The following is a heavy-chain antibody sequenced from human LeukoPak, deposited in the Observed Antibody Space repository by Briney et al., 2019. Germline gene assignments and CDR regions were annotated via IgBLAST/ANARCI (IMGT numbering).Heavy chain of an antibody. CDR1: GFTFSSYA. Sequence: GSLRLSCAASGFTFSSYAMSWVRQAPGKGLEWVSAISGSGGSTYYADSVKGRFTISRDNSKNTLYLQMNSPRAEDTAVYYCAKDALYSGSYSCFDYWGQGTLVTVSS. CDR2: ISGSGGST. J-gene: IGHJ4*02. V-gene: IGHV3-23*01. CDR3: AKDALYSGSYSCFDY. D-gene: IGHD1-26*01.